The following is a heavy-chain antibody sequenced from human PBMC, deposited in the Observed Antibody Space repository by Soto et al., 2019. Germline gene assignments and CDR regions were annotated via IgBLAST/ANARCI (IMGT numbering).Heavy chain of an antibody. J-gene: IGHJ6*02. Sequence: GGSLRLSCVASGFTFNYYGIHWVRQAPGKGLEWVAVIWYDGTKKDYVDSVQGRFTVSRDNSRNTVHLQMNSLRADDTAIYYCARDGSSAHLYYGLDVWGQGTLATVSS. D-gene: IGHD1-26*01. CDR1: GFTFNYYG. V-gene: IGHV3-33*01. CDR2: IWYDGTKK. CDR3: ARDGSSAHLYYGLDV.